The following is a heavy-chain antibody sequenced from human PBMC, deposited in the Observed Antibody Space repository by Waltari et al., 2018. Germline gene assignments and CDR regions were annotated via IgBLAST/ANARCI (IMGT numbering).Heavy chain of an antibody. Sequence: EVQLVESGGGLVQPGRSLRLSCTASGFTFGAYAISWFRQAPGKGLEWVGFIRSKAYGGTTEYAASVKGRFTISRDDSKSIAYLQMNSLKTEDTAVYYCTRDGRIAVAGTNFDYWGQGTLVTVSS. CDR1: GFTFGAYA. V-gene: IGHV3-49*03. CDR2: IRSKAYGGTT. CDR3: TRDGRIAVAGTNFDY. D-gene: IGHD6-19*01. J-gene: IGHJ4*02.